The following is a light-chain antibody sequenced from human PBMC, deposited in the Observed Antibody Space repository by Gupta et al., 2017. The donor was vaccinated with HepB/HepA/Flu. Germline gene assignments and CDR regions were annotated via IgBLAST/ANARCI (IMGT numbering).Light chain of an antibody. V-gene: IGLV2-14*03. CDR1: SSDIGAYNY. J-gene: IGLJ3*02. Sequence: QSALTQPASVSGSPGQSITISCTGTSSDIGAYNYVSWYQQHPGKAPKLMIYDVTNRPSGVSNRFSGSKSGNTASLTISGLQAEDEADYYCTSYRKNPLVLFGGGTKLTVL. CDR2: DVT. CDR3: TSYRKNPLVL.